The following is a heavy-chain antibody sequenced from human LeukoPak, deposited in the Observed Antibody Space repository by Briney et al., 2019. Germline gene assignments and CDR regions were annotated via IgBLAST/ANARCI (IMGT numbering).Heavy chain of an antibody. J-gene: IGHJ6*02. CDR3: ARDRGRRKYYYGMDV. CDR2: IYDSEST. D-gene: IGHD1-14*01. V-gene: IGHV4-59*01. Sequence: SETLCLTCTVSGGSISSYFWTWIRQPPGKGLEWIGYIYDSESTDYNPSPKSRVTISEETSKNQFSLKRSSVTAADTAVYYCARDRGRRKYYYGMDVWGQGTTVTVSS. CDR1: GGSISSYF.